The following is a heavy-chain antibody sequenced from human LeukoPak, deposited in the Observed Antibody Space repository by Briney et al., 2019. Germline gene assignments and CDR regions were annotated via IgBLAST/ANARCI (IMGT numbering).Heavy chain of an antibody. CDR1: GFTFSSYS. CDR3: ARAPLRFLEWLYSNYYYGMDV. CDR2: ISSSSSYI. D-gene: IGHD3-3*01. Sequence: GGSLRLSCAASGFTFSSYSMNWVRQAPGKGLEWVSSISSSSSYIYYADSVKGRFTISRDNAKNSLYLQMNSLRAEDTAVYYCARAPLRFLEWLYSNYYYGMDVWGQGTTVTVSS. V-gene: IGHV3-21*01. J-gene: IGHJ6*02.